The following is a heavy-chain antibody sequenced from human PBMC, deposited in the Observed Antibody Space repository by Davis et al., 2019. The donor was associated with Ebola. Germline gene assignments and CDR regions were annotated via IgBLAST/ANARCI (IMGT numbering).Heavy chain of an antibody. D-gene: IGHD3-22*01. V-gene: IGHV4-31*03. J-gene: IGHJ6*03. CDR2: IYYSGST. CDR1: GGSISRGGSY. CDR3: ARDLRYDSSGYDYYFYMDV. Sequence: PSETLSLTCTVSGGSISRGGSYWTCIRQHPGKGLELIGYIYYSGSTYYKPSLKSRVTISLDTSTNQFSLNLYSVTAADTAVYYCARDLRYDSSGYDYYFYMDVWGKGTTVTVSS.